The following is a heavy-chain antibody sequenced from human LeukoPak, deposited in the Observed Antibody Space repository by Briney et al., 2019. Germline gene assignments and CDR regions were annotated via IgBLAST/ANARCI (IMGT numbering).Heavy chain of an antibody. D-gene: IGHD2-15*01. CDR3: ARRHGRCSDGSCYYADY. CDR2: MNPNSGNT. V-gene: IGHV1-8*01. J-gene: IGHJ4*02. Sequence: ASVKVSCKASGYTFTTYDSNWVRQATGQGLEWMGWMNPNSGNTGYAQKFQGRVTMRRNSSITSAYMELSSLRSEDTAVYYCARRHGRCSDGSCYYADYWGQGTLVTVSS. CDR1: GYTFTTYD.